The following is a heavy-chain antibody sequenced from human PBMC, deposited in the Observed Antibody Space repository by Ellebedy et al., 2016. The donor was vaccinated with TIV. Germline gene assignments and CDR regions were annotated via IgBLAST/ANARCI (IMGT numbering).Heavy chain of an antibody. Sequence: SETLSLTXTVSGGSMSSGLYYWSWIRQHPGKGLEWIGYIYYSGSTYYNPSLKSRLTISVDTSKNQFSLKLSSVTAADTAVYYCASASKRWLQKHDAFDIWGQGTMVTVSS. V-gene: IGHV4-31*02. D-gene: IGHD5-24*01. CDR1: GGSMSSGLYY. CDR3: ASASKRWLQKHDAFDI. CDR2: IYYSGST. J-gene: IGHJ3*02.